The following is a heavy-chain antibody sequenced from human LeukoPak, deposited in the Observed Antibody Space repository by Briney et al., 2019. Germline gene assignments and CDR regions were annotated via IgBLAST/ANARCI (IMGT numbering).Heavy chain of an antibody. CDR2: INPSGGST. CDR1: GYTFTSYY. CDR3: ARETPNYGSGSYQGFDP. V-gene: IGHV1-46*01. D-gene: IGHD3-10*01. Sequence: AAVTVSCKASGYTFTSYYMHWVRQAPAQGLEWMGIINPSGGSTRYAQKFQGRVTMTRDMSTRTVYMELSSLRSEDTAVYYCARETPNYGSGSYQGFDPWGQGTLVTVSS. J-gene: IGHJ5*02.